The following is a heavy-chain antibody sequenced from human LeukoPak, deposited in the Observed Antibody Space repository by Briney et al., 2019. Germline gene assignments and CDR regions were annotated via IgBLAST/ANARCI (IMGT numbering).Heavy chain of an antibody. V-gene: IGHV5-10-1*01. J-gene: IGHJ4*02. D-gene: IGHD2-2*01. CDR1: GYSFTSYW. CDR3: ATRGRYCTTTSCYYNY. CDR2: IDPTDSYT. Sequence: GESLKISCKGSGYSFTSYWITWVRQMPGKGLEWMGRIDPTDSYTNYRPSFQGHVTISVDKSINTAYLQWSSLKASDTAMYYCATRGRYCTTTSCYYNYWGQGTLVTVSS.